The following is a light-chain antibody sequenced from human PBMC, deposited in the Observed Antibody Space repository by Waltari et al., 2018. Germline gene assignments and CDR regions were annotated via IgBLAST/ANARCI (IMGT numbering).Light chain of an antibody. J-gene: IGKJ4*01. CDR2: TAS. Sequence: IQMTQSPSSLSAPVGDRVPITCRASQTISSYLAWYQQKPGKVPKLLIYTASSLESGVPSRFSGSGSGTEFTLTISSLQPEDFATYYCQQHNSHPLTFGGGTKVEIK. CDR1: QTISSY. V-gene: IGKV1-17*03. CDR3: QQHNSHPLT.